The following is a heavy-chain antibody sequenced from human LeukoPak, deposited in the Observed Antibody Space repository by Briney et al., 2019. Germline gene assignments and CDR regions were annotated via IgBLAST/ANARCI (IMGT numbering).Heavy chain of an antibody. V-gene: IGHV1-2*02. CDR1: GYTFSDYY. CDR2: IDPDSGGT. J-gene: IGHJ4*02. D-gene: IGHD6-19*01. Sequence: ASVKVSCKASGYTFSDYYMHWVRQAPGQGLEWMGWIDPDSGGTKYAQKFQDRVTMTSDTSISTAYMELSRLRSDDTAVYYCARVGGIAVAGLIGYWGQGTLVTVSS. CDR3: ARVGGIAVAGLIGY.